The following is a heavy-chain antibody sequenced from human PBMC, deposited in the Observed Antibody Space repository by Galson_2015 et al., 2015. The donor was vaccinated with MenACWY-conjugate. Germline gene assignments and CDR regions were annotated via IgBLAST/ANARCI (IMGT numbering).Heavy chain of an antibody. D-gene: IGHD2-2*02. Sequence: QSGAEVKKPGESLRISCKGSGYSFTSYWISWVRQMPGKGLEWMGRIDPSDSYTNYSPSFQGHVTISADKSISTAYLQWSSLKASDTAMYYCAVLGYCSSTSCYTQAFDIWGQGTMVTVSS. CDR3: AVLGYCSSTSCYTQAFDI. V-gene: IGHV5-10-1*01. J-gene: IGHJ3*02. CDR1: GYSFTSYW. CDR2: IDPSDSYT.